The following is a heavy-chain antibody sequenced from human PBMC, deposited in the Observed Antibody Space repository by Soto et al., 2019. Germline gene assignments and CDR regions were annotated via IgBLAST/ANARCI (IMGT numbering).Heavy chain of an antibody. D-gene: IGHD3-3*01. CDR3: AKGLEGSFYDFWSGYYTGDVWSFDY. CDR2: ISYDGSNK. CDR1: GFTFSSYG. J-gene: IGHJ4*02. V-gene: IGHV3-30*18. Sequence: PGGSLRLSCAASGFTFSSYGMHWVRQAPGKGLEWVAVISYDGSNKYYADSVKGRFTISRDNSKNTLYLQMNSLRAEDTAVYYCAKGLEGSFYDFWSGYYTGDVWSFDYWGQGTLVTVS.